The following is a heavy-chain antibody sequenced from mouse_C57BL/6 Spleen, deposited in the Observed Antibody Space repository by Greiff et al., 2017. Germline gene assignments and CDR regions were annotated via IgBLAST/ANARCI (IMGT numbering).Heavy chain of an antibody. CDR2: INPSNGGT. J-gene: IGHJ4*01. CDR1: GYTFTSYW. D-gene: IGHD1-1*01. CDR3: ARGGAIHYYGSAPDDYAMGY. Sequence: VQLQQPGTELVKPGASVKLSCKASGYTFTSYWMHWVKQRPGQGLEWIGNINPSNGGTNYNEKFKSKATLTVDKSSSTAYMQLSSLTSEDSAGYYGARGGAIHYYGSAPDDYAMGYWDQGTSVTVSS. V-gene: IGHV1-53*01.